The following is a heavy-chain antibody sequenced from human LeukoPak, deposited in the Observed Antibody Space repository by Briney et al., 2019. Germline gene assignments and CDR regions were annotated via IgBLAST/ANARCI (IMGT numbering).Heavy chain of an antibody. D-gene: IGHD6-19*01. CDR1: GFTSRSYA. Sequence: GGSLRLSCAASGFTSRSYAMSWVRQAPGKGLEWVSGISGSGGTTYYADSVKGRFTISRDNSKNTLYLQMHRLRAEDTAVYYCAKDPPGIAVAGNFFWGQGTLVTVSS. CDR3: AKDPPGIAVAGNFF. J-gene: IGHJ4*02. CDR2: ISGSGGTT. V-gene: IGHV3-23*01.